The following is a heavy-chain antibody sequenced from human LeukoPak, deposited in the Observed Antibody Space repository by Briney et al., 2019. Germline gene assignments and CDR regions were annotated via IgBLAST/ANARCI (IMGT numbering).Heavy chain of an antibody. CDR2: INTNTGNP. V-gene: IGHV7-4-1*02. J-gene: IGHJ6*02. D-gene: IGHD3-9*01. Sequence: ASVKVPCRASGGTFSSYAISWVRQAPGQGLEWMGWINTNTGNPTYAQGFTGRFVFSLDTSVSTAYLQISSLKAEDTAVYYCARESGLRYFDWLPSNYYYYYGMDVWGQGTTVTVSS. CDR3: ARESGLRYFDWLPSNYYYYYGMDV. CDR1: GGTFSSYA.